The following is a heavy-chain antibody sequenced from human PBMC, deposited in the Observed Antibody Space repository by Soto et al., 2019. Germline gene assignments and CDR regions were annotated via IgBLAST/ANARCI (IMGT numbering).Heavy chain of an antibody. CDR1: GGSISSYY. Sequence: SETLSLTCTVSGGSISSYYCSWSRQPPGKGLEWIGYIYYSGSTNYNPSLKSRVPISVDTSKNQFSLKLSSVTAADTAVYYCARRYKGRGWFDFWGQRTPVTVSS. V-gene: IGHV4-59*01. CDR3: ARRYKGRGWFDF. CDR2: IYYSGST. J-gene: IGHJ4*02. D-gene: IGHD1-1*01.